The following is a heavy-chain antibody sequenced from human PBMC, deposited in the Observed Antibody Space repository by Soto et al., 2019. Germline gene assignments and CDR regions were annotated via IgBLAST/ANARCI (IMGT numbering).Heavy chain of an antibody. V-gene: IGHV4-61*01. CDR3: ARAYYGSGSYHFDY. CDR2: IYYSGST. CDR1: GGSVSSGSYY. J-gene: IGHJ4*02. Sequence: SETLSLTCTVSGGSVSSGSYYWSWIRQPPGKGLEWIGYIYYSGSTNYNPSLKSRVTISVDTSKNQFSLKLSSVTAADTAVYYCARAYYGSGSYHFDYWGQGTLVTVSS. D-gene: IGHD3-10*01.